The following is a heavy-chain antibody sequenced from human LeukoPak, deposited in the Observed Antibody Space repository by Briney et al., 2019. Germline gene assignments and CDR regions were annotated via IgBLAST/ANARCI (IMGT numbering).Heavy chain of an antibody. CDR1: GYTFSNYD. Sequence: ASVKVSCKASGYTFSNYDINWVRQAPGQGLEWMGWMNPNSGRRVYAQKLQGRVTMTRNSSINTAYMELTSLRSDGTAVYYCARGLRSDYWGQGTLVTVSS. V-gene: IGHV1-8*01. J-gene: IGHJ4*02. CDR2: MNPNSGRR. CDR3: ARGLRSDY. D-gene: IGHD3-16*02.